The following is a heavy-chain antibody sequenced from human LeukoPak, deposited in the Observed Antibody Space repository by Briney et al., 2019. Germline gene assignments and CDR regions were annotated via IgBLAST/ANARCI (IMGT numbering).Heavy chain of an antibody. CDR3: ARELRVAAAGTPFFDC. CDR2: IIPIFGTA. J-gene: IGHJ4*02. D-gene: IGHD6-13*01. Sequence: SVKVSCKASGGTFSSYAISWVRPAPGQGLEWMGGIIPIFGTADYAQKFQGRVTITTDESTSTAYMELSSLRSEDTAVYYCARELRVAAAGTPFFDCWGQGTLVTVSS. CDR1: GGTFSSYA. V-gene: IGHV1-69*05.